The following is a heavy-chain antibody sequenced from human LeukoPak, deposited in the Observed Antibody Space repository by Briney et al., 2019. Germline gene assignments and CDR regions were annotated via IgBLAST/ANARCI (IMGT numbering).Heavy chain of an antibody. J-gene: IGHJ6*02. V-gene: IGHV4-31*03. CDR1: GGSISSGGYY. D-gene: IGHD2-2*01. CDR2: IYYSGST. Sequence: SETLSLTCTVSGGSISSGGYYWSWIRQHPGKGPEWIGYIYYSGSTYYNPSLKSRVTISVDTSKNQFSLKLSSVTAADTAAYYCARDQTHCSSTSCYYYYGMDVWGQGTTVTVSS. CDR3: ARDQTHCSSTSCYYYYGMDV.